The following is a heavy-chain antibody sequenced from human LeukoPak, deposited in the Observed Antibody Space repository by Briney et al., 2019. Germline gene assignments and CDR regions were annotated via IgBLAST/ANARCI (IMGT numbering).Heavy chain of an antibody. V-gene: IGHV3-21*01. D-gene: IGHD6-13*01. CDR2: ISSSSSYI. CDR3: ARDLIPNTGSSNY. CDR1: GFTFSSYS. J-gene: IGHJ4*02. Sequence: GGSLRLSCAASGFTFSSYSMNWVRQAPGKGLEWVSSISSSSSYIYYADSVKGRFTISRDNAKNSLYLQMNSLRAEDTAVYYRARDLIPNTGSSNYWGQGTLVTVSS.